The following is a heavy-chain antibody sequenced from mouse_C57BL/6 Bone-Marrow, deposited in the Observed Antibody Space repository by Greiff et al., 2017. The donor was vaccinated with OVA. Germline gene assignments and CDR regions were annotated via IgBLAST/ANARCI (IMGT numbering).Heavy chain of an antibody. D-gene: IGHD1-1*01. CDR3: ARNYGSSFAY. CDR1: GFTFSSYG. V-gene: IGHV5-6*01. CDR2: ISSGGSYT. Sequence: EVQLVESGGDLVKPGGSLKLSCAASGFTFSSYGMSWVRQTPDKRLAWVATISSGGSYTYYPDSVKWRFTISRDNAKNTLYLQMSSLKSEDTAMYYCARNYGSSFAYWGQGTLVTVSA. J-gene: IGHJ3*01.